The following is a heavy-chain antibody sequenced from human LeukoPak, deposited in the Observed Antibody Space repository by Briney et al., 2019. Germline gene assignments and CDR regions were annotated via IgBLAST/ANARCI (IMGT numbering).Heavy chain of an antibody. CDR1: GGSFSGYY. D-gene: IGHD3-10*01. V-gene: IGHV4-34*01. CDR2: INHSGST. CDR3: ARRGPWGYYYGSGSPNWFDP. Sequence: SETLSLTCAVYGGSFSGYYWSWIRQPPGKGLEWIGEINHSGSTNYNPSLKSRVTISVDTSKNQFSLKLSSVIAADTAVYYCARRGPWGYYYGSGSPNWFDPWGQGTLVTVSS. J-gene: IGHJ5*02.